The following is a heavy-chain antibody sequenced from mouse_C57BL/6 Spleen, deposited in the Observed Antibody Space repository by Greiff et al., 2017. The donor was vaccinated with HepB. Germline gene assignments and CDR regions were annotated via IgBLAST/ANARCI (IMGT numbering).Heavy chain of an antibody. CDR3: ARDYYGSNYDFNY. Sequence: QVQLQQPGAELVRPGTSVKLSCKASGYTFTSYWMHWVKQRPGQGLEWIGVIDPSDSYTNYNQKFKGKATLTVDTSSSTAYIQLSSLTSEDSAVYYCARDYYGSNYDFNYWGQGTTLTVSS. CDR1: GYTFTSYW. D-gene: IGHD1-1*01. J-gene: IGHJ2*01. CDR2: IDPSDSYT. V-gene: IGHV1-59*01.